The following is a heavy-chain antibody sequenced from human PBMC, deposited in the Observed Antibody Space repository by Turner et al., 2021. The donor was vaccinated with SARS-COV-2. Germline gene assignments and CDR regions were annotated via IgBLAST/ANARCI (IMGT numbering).Heavy chain of an antibody. J-gene: IGHJ6*02. CDR2: IYSGGST. V-gene: IGHV3-53*01. CDR3: ARDLMEVGGMDV. CDR1: GFTVSSNY. D-gene: IGHD3-3*01. Sequence: EVQLVASGGGLIQPGGCLRPSCAASGFTVSSNYMSWVRQAPEKGLAWVSVIYSGGSTYYADSVKGRFTISRDNSKNTLYLQMNSLRAEDTAVYYCARDLMEVGGMDVWGQGTTVTVSS.